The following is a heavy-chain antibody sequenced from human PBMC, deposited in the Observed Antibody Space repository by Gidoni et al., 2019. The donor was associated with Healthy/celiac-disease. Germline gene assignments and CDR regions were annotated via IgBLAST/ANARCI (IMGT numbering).Heavy chain of an antibody. V-gene: IGHV4-4*07. CDR1: GGSISSYY. J-gene: IGHJ4*02. Sequence: QVQLQESGPGLVKPSATLSLTCTVSGGSISSYYWSWSRQPAGKGLEWIGRIDTRGSTNYNPSLKSRVTMSVDTSKNQFSLKLSSVTAADTAVYYCARGGYCSGGSCSDFYYFDYWGQGTLVTVSS. D-gene: IGHD2-15*01. CDR2: IDTRGST. CDR3: ARGGYCSGGSCSDFYYFDY.